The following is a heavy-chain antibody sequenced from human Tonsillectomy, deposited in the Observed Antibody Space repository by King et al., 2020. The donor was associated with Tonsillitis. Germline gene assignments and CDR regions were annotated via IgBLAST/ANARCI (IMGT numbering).Heavy chain of an antibody. CDR2: ISWNSGTM. CDR1: GFTFGDHA. Sequence: QLVQSGGGLVQPGRSLRLSCAASGFTFGDHAMHWVRQAPGKGLEWVSGISWNSGTMGYAGSVKGRFTISRDNAKNSLYLQMNSLRAEDTALYYCAKVGPQTQSRRGYDYYYGMDVWGQGTTVTVSS. CDR3: AKVGPQTQSRRGYDYYYGMDV. J-gene: IGHJ6*02. V-gene: IGHV3-9*01. D-gene: IGHD2-2*01.